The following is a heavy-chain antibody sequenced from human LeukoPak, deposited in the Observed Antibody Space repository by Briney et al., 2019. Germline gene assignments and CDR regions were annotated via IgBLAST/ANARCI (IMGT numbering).Heavy chain of an antibody. D-gene: IGHD4-17*01. CDR1: GFTVSSNY. Sequence: GGSLGLTCAASGFTVSSNYMSWVRQAPGKGLEWVSVIYSGGSTYYADSVKGRFTISRDNSKNTLYLQMNSLRAEDTAVYYCARDPYGDYGNDYWGQGTLVTVPS. J-gene: IGHJ4*02. CDR3: ARDPYGDYGNDY. CDR2: IYSGGST. V-gene: IGHV3-53*01.